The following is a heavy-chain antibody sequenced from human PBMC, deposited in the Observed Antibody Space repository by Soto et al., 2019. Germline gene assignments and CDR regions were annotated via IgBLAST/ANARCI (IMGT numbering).Heavy chain of an antibody. D-gene: IGHD3-16*02. V-gene: IGHV3-23*01. Sequence: EVRLLESGGGLVQPGGSLRLSCEGSGFTLSNYGMDWVRQAPGKGLEWISFISGAGDTTYYADSVKGRSIISRDNSKNTLYLQMNSLRAEDTAIYYCAKSFTQSNVWRAYRHKTHFDYWGQGALVTVTS. J-gene: IGHJ4*02. CDR1: GFTLSNYG. CDR2: ISGAGDTT. CDR3: AKSFTQSNVWRAYRHKTHFDY.